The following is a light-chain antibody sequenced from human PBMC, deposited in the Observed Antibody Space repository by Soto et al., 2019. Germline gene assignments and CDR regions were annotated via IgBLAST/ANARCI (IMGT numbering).Light chain of an antibody. CDR1: QSVNNNY. J-gene: IGKJ1*01. CDR2: GAS. CDR3: QQYGTSWWT. Sequence: ETVMTQSPATLSVSPGDRATLSCRASQSVNNNYLAWYQQKPGQAPRLLIYGASSRATGIPDRFRGSGSGTDFTLTISRXEPEDFAVYFCQQYGTSWWTFGQGTKVDIK. V-gene: IGKV3-20*01.